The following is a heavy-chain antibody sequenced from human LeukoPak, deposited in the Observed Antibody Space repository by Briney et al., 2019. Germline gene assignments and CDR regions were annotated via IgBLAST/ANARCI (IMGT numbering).Heavy chain of an antibody. CDR3: ATSVLLWVGGDFDY. CDR2: VSGSGGST. CDR1: GFTFSSYA. J-gene: IGHJ4*02. D-gene: IGHD3-10*01. V-gene: IGHV3-23*01. Sequence: HTGGSLRLSCAASGFTFSSYAMSWVRQAPGKGLEWVSAVSGSGGSTYYADSVKGRFAISRDNSKNTLYLQMNSLRAEDTAVYYCATSVLLWVGGDFDYWGQGTLVTVSS.